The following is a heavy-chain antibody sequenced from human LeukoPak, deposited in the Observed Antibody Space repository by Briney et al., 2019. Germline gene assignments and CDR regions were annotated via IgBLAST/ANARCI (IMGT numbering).Heavy chain of an antibody. D-gene: IGHD2-21*02. V-gene: IGHV3-53*01. CDR1: GFTVSTNH. Sequence: GGSLRLSSAVSGFTVSTNHMSWVRQAPGRGLEWVSVIYNDGNTYYTDSVKGRFTISRDNSKNTVFLQMNSLRVEDTAVYYCARDREVVTAKAQMDVWGKGTAVAVSS. CDR3: ARDREVVTAKAQMDV. J-gene: IGHJ6*03. CDR2: IYNDGNT.